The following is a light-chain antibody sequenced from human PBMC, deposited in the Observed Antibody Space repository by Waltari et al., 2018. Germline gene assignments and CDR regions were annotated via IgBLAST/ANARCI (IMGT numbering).Light chain of an antibody. CDR3: QNHERLPAT. J-gene: IGKJ1*01. V-gene: IGKV3-20*01. Sequence: VLPQSPGTLSLSPGERATLSCRASQRISNYLVWYQQRPGHARRLLIYAASTRATGIPDRFSGSGFGTDFTLTISRREPEDFAMYYCQNHERLPATFGQGTKVEIK. CDR2: AAS. CDR1: QRISNY.